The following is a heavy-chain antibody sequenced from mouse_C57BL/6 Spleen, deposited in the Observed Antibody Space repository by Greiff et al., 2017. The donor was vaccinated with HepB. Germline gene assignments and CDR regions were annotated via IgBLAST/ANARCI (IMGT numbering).Heavy chain of an antibody. CDR3: TTGFDDPPWFAY. V-gene: IGHV14-4*01. Sequence: VQLKQSGAELVRPGASVKLSCTASGFNIKDDYMHWVKQRPEQGLEWIGWIDPENGDTEYASKFQGKATITADTSSNTAYLQLSSLTSEDTAVYYCTTGFDDPPWFAYWGQGTLVTVSA. J-gene: IGHJ3*01. CDR2: IDPENGDT. CDR1: GFNIKDDY. D-gene: IGHD2-3*01.